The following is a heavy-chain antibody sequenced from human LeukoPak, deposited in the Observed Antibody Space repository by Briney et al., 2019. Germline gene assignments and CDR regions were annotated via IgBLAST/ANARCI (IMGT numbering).Heavy chain of an antibody. J-gene: IGHJ6*01. V-gene: IGHV3-23*01. CDR1: GFTFSSYA. Sequence: PGGSLRLSCAASGFTFSSYAMNWVRQAPGKELEWVSAISGSGDTTYYADSVKGRFTISRDNSKNTLYLQMDSLRAEDTAAYYCSKERYSSGWYAYMDGCGKGSTVTVSS. CDR2: ISGSGDTT. CDR3: SKERYSSGWYAYMDG. D-gene: IGHD6-19*01.